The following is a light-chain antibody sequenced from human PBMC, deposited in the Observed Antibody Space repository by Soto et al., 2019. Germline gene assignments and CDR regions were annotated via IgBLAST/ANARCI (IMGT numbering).Light chain of an antibody. CDR3: TSYTSSSRYI. J-gene: IGLJ1*01. V-gene: IGLV2-14*03. CDR2: DVS. CDR1: SNDVGAYKH. Sequence: QSALTQPASVSGSPGQSITISCTGTSNDVGAYKHVSWYQHHPGKAPKLIIYDVSHWSSGASHRFSGSKSGNTASLTISWLQAEDEADYYFTSYTSSSRYIFGTGTKVTVL.